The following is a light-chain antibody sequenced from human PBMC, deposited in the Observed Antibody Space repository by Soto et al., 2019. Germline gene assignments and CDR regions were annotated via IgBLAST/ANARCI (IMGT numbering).Light chain of an antibody. CDR2: SAS. CDR3: QHCHYWPLT. CDR1: PSISTE. V-gene: IGKV3-15*01. J-gene: IGKJ2*01. Sequence: EIAMTQSPATLSVSPGERATLSCRASPSISTELALYQQIPGQPPRLLIYSASTRATGVPARFTGSGSGSEFSLTISGLQSEDFAIYYGQHCHYWPLTFSQRTRLEI.